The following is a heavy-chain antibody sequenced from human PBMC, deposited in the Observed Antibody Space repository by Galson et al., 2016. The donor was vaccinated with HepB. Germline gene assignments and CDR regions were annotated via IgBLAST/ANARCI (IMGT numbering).Heavy chain of an antibody. Sequence: SLRLSCAASGFTFGSYAMAWVRQAPGKGLEWVSGISGSGGITSYADSVKRRFTISRDNSKNTLYLQMKSLRAEDTAVYYCAEGVGGYSSGCLMWGQGTLVTRSS. CDR2: ISGSGGIT. CDR1: GFTFGSYA. V-gene: IGHV3-23*01. D-gene: IGHD6-19*01. J-gene: IGHJ4*02. CDR3: AEGVGGYSSGCLM.